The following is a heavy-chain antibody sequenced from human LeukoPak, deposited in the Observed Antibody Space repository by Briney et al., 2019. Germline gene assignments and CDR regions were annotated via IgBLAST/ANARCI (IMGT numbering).Heavy chain of an antibody. CDR2: IYTSGST. V-gene: IGHV4-61*02. Sequence: SETLSLTYTVSGGSISSGSYYWSWIRQPAGKGPEWIGRIYTSGSTNYNPSLKSRVTISVDTSKNQFSLKLSSVTAADTAVYYCASGHYDFWSGLLDWFDPWGQGTPVTVSS. CDR3: ASGHYDFWSGLLDWFDP. CDR1: GGSISSGSYY. D-gene: IGHD3-3*01. J-gene: IGHJ5*02.